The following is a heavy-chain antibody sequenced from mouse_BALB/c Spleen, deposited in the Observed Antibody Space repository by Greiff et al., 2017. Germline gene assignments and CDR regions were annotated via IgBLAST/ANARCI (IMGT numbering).Heavy chain of an antibody. D-gene: IGHD1-1*01. V-gene: IGHV5-6-4*01. CDR3: TRDGATVVDAY. J-gene: IGHJ3*01. CDR2: ISSGGSYT. CDR1: GFTFSSYT. Sequence: EVMLVESGGGLVKPGGSLKLSCAASGFTFSSYTMSWVRQTPEKRLEWFATISSGGSYTYYPDSVKGRFTISRDNAKNTLYLQMSSLKSEDTAMYYCTRDGATVVDAYWGQGTLVTVSA.